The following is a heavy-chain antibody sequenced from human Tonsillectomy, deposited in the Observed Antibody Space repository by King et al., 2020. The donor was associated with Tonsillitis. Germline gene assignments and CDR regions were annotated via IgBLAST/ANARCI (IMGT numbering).Heavy chain of an antibody. CDR1: GYSFTSYW. CDR3: ARPAGYCSSTSAGCYFEY. Sequence: VQLVESGAEVKKPGESLKISCKCSGYSFTSYWIGWVRQMPGKVLACMGILYPGDSDTRYRPSFQVQFTFSADKSISTAYLQWSSLKASDTAMYYCARPAGYCSSTSAGCYFEYWGQGTLVTVSS. J-gene: IGHJ4*02. D-gene: IGHD2-2*01. CDR2: LYPGDSDT. V-gene: IGHV5-51*01.